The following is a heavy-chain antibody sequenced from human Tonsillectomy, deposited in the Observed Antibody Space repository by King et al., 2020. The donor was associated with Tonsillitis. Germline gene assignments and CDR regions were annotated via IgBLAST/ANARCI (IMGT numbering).Heavy chain of an antibody. Sequence: QLVQSGAEVKKPGASVKVSCKASGYTFTSYDINWVRQATGQGLEWMGWMNPNSGNTGYAQKFQGRVTMTRNTSISTVYMELSSLRSDDTAVYYCARGRRSITIFGMIKGYMDVWGKGTTVTVSS. J-gene: IGHJ6*03. CDR3: ARGRRSITIFGMIKGYMDV. CDR2: MNPNSGNT. V-gene: IGHV1-8*01. D-gene: IGHD3-3*01. CDR1: GYTFTSYD.